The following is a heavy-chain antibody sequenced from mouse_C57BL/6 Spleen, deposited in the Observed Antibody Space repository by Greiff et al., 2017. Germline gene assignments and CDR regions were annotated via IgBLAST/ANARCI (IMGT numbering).Heavy chain of an antibody. CDR1: GYTFTDYY. J-gene: IGHJ2*01. CDR2: IFPGSGNT. D-gene: IGHD2-1*01. CDR3: ARSGYGNGDY. V-gene: IGHV1-75*01. Sequence: QVQLQQSGPELVKPGASVKISCKASGYTFTDYYINWVKQRPGQGLEWIGWIFPGSGNTYYNEKFKGKATLTVDKSSNTAYMLLSSLTSEDSAVYFCARSGYGNGDYWGQGTTLTVSS.